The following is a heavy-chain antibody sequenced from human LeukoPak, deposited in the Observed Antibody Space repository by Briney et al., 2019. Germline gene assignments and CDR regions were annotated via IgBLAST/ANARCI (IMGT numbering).Heavy chain of an antibody. D-gene: IGHD1-26*01. CDR3: ARDEWELRAFDI. Sequence: WGSLRLSCAASGFTFSSYSMNWVRQAPGKGLEWVSYISSSSSTIYYADSVKGRFTISRDNAKNSLYLQMNSLRAEDTAVYYCARDEWELRAFDIWGQGTMATVSS. J-gene: IGHJ3*02. CDR2: ISSSSSTI. V-gene: IGHV3-48*04. CDR1: GFTFSSYS.